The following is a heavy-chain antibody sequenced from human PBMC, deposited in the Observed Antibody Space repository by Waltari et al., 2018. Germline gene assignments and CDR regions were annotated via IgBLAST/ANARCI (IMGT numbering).Heavy chain of an antibody. CDR1: GGSISSGGYY. J-gene: IGHJ6*02. CDR2: IYYSGST. Sequence: QVQLQESGPGLVKPSQTLSLTCTVSGGSISSGGYYWSWIRQPPWKGLEWIGYIYYSGSTYYNPSLKSRVTISVDTSKNQFSLKLSSVTAADTAVYYCARSGSDIVGATIYYYYGMDVWGQGTTVTVSS. CDR3: ARSGSDIVGATIYYYYGMDV. D-gene: IGHD1-26*01. V-gene: IGHV4-31*03.